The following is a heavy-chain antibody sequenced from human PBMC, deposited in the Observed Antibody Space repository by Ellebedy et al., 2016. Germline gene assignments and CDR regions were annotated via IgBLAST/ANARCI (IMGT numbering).Heavy chain of an antibody. CDR1: RFTFGTYW. D-gene: IGHD1-14*01. CDR2: VSLDGSIT. V-gene: IGHV3-74*01. CDR3: AKDHFNGNGIYDALDI. J-gene: IGHJ3*02. Sequence: ETLSLTCEASRFTFGTYWMHWVRQAPGKGLQWVSRVSLDGSITADADSVKGRFTISRDDSGSTLHLQMNNLRVEDTALYYCAKDHFNGNGIYDALDIWGQGTMVTVSS.